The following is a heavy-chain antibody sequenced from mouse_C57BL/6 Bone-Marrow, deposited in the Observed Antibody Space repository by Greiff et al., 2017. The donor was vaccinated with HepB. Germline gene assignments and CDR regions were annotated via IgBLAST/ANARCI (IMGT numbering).Heavy chain of an antibody. CDR2: INPNHGGT. CDR1: GYTFTDYN. Sequence: VQLQQSGPELVKPGASVKIPCKASGYTFTDYNMDWVKQSHGKSLEWIGDINPNHGGTIYNQKFKGKATLTVDKSSSTAYMELRSLTSEDTAVYYCARGGFAYWGQGTLVTVSA. V-gene: IGHV1-18*01. CDR3: ARGGFAY. J-gene: IGHJ3*01.